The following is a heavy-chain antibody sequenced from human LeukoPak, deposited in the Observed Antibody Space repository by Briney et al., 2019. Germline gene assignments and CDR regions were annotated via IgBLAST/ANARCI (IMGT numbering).Heavy chain of an antibody. D-gene: IGHD1-26*01. Sequence: PGGSLRLSCTVSGFPFSSYWMSWVRQSPGKRLEWVANIKEDGSEKYYMDSVKGRYTISRDNAKTSLYLQMNSRRDEDTVVYFCARDPSGPGGTDSDYWGQGTLVTVSS. CDR3: ARDPSGPGGTDSDY. CDR1: GFPFSSYW. CDR2: IKEDGSEK. V-gene: IGHV3-7*01. J-gene: IGHJ4*02.